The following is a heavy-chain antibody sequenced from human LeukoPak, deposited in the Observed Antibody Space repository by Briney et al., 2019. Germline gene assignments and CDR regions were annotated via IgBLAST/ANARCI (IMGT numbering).Heavy chain of an antibody. Sequence: SETLSLTCTVSGGSISSYYCSWIRQPPGKGLEWIGYIYYSGSTNYNPSLMSRVTISVDTSKNQFSLKLSSVTAADTAVYYCARSGVASAFDYWGQGTLVTVSS. D-gene: IGHD6-13*01. CDR1: GGSISSYY. CDR3: ARSGVASAFDY. V-gene: IGHV4-59*01. CDR2: IYYSGST. J-gene: IGHJ4*02.